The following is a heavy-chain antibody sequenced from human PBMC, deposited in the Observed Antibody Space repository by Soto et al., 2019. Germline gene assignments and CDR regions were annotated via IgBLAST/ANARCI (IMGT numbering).Heavy chain of an antibody. CDR1: GFSHSTSGVG. J-gene: IGHJ4*02. V-gene: IGHV2-5*02. Sequence: QITLKESGPTLVKPTQTLTLTCTFSGFSHSTSGVGVGWIRQPPGKALEWLALIYWDDDKRYSPSLKSRLTITKGTSKYQVVLTMTNMDPVDTGTYYCAHRNSEKSADYWGQGTLVTVSS. CDR3: AHRNSEKSADY. D-gene: IGHD1-26*01. CDR2: IYWDDDK.